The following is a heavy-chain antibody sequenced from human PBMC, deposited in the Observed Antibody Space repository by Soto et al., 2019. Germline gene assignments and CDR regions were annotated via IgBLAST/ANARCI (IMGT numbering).Heavy chain of an antibody. D-gene: IGHD3-16*01. J-gene: IGHJ4*02. V-gene: IGHV4-59*01. CDR2: IYYSGST. Sequence: PSETLSLNCVVSGGSLSSYYWSWIRQPPGKGLEWIGYIYYSGSTNYNPSLKSRVTISVDTSKNQFSLKLSSVTAADTAVYYCARTWVSTSDYWGRETLVTVYS. CDR3: ARTWVSTSDY. CDR1: GGSLSSYY.